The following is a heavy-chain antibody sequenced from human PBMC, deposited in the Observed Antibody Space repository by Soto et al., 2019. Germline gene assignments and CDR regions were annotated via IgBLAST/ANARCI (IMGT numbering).Heavy chain of an antibody. Sequence: AAVKVSCKASGGTFSSYAISWVRQAPGQGLEWMGGIIPIFGTANYAQKFQGRVTITADESTSTAYMELSSLRSEDTAVYYCARDSEMATIMAFDYWGQGNLVTVSS. CDR3: ARDSEMATIMAFDY. V-gene: IGHV1-69*13. D-gene: IGHD5-12*01. CDR1: GGTFSSYA. J-gene: IGHJ4*02. CDR2: IIPIFGTA.